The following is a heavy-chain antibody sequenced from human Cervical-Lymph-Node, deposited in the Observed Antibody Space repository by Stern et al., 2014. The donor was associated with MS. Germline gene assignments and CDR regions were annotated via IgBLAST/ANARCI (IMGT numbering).Heavy chain of an antibody. CDR1: GFSFGATW. V-gene: IGHV3-74*02. Sequence: VQLGQSGGGLVQPGGSLRLSCAASGFSFGATWMHWVRQPPGEGLVWLSRINSDATSTSSADSVKGRFTISRDNAKNTLYLQMNSLRTDDTAVYYCVRPRSTWYSFDLWGQGTMVTVSS. D-gene: IGHD6-13*01. CDR2: INSDATST. CDR3: VRPRSTWYSFDL. J-gene: IGHJ3*01.